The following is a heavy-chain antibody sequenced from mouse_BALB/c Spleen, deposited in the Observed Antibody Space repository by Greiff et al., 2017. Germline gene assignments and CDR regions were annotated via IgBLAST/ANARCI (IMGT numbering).Heavy chain of an antibody. V-gene: IGHV2-2*02. CDR2: IWSGGST. D-gene: IGHD2-4*01. CDR1: GFSLTSYG. J-gene: IGHJ4*01. CDR3: ARTPYDDDEWDYAIDY. Sequence: VQRVESGPGLVQPSQSLSITCTVSGFSLTSYGVHWVRQSPGKGLEWLGVIWSGGSTDYNAAFISRLSISKDNSKSQVFFKMNSLHANDTAIYYCARTPYDDDEWDYAIDYWGQGTSVTVSS.